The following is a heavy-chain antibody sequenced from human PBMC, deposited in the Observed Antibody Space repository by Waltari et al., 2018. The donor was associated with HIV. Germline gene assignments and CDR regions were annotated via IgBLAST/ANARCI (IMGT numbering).Heavy chain of an antibody. Sequence: QVHLQQWGAGLLKSSETLSLTCAVYGDSFSGYYWNWIRQPPGKGLEWIGEINPGESAKYSPSWMRRVSIAGEPAKHPFCLNLRSVTAADTAIYYCARGYYYDSSGHYQFDYWGHGSLVTVSS. D-gene: IGHD3-22*01. CDR3: ARGYYYDSSGHYQFDY. CDR1: GDSFSGYY. CDR2: INPGESA. J-gene: IGHJ4*01. V-gene: IGHV4-34*01.